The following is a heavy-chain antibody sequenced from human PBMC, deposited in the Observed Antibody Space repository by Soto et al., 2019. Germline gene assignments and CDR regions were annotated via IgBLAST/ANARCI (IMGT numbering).Heavy chain of an antibody. D-gene: IGHD3-10*01. CDR1: GGSFSGYY. V-gene: IGHV4-34*01. CDR2: INHSGST. J-gene: IGHJ6*02. Sequence: TLSLTCAVYGGSFSGYYWSWIRQPPGKGLEWIGEINHSGSTNYNPSLKSRVTISVDTSKNQFSLKLSSVTAADTAVYYCARFLGSAWFGELLYTYYGMDVWGQGTTVTVSS. CDR3: ARFLGSAWFGELLYTYYGMDV.